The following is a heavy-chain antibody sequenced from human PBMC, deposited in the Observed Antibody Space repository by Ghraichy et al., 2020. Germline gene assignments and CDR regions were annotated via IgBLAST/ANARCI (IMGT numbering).Heavy chain of an antibody. CDR2: MYYNGNT. Sequence: TLSLTCTVSGGSIISSGNYWGWIRQPPGKGLEWIGTMYYNGNTYYNPSLTSRVTISADTSKNQLSLRLSSVTATDTAVYFCARAPDTYYDFWSGYYSNWFDLWGQGTLVTVSS. D-gene: IGHD3-3*01. V-gene: IGHV4-39*01. CDR1: GGSIISSGNY. J-gene: IGHJ5*02. CDR3: ARAPDTYYDFWSGYYSNWFDL.